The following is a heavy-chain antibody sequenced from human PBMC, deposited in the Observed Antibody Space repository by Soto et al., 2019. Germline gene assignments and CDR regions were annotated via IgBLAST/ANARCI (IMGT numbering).Heavy chain of an antibody. D-gene: IGHD3-3*01. CDR1: GFTFSSYA. J-gene: IGHJ6*03. V-gene: IGHV3-23*01. Sequence: GGSLRLSCAASGFTFSSYAMSWVRQAPGKGLERVSAISGSGGSTYYADSVKGRFTISRDNSKNTLYLQMNSLRAEDTAVYYCAKGRTTIFGVVIMYYYYYYMDVWGKGTTVTVSS. CDR3: AKGRTTIFGVVIMYYYYYYMDV. CDR2: ISGSGGST.